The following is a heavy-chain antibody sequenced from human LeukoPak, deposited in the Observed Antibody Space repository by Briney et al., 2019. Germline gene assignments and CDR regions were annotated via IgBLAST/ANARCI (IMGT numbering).Heavy chain of an antibody. V-gene: IGHV4/OR15-8*02. D-gene: IGHD2/OR15-2a*01. CDR1: GGSISSANW. Sequence: SETLSLTCGVSGGSISSANWWTWVRQPPGKGLEWIGEVNVLGNTNYNPSLESRVTISIDKSENHVSLKLTSVTAADTAVYYCAREGGPFRPLDYSGQGTLVTVSS. J-gene: IGHJ4*02. CDR2: VNVLGNT. CDR3: AREGGPFRPLDY.